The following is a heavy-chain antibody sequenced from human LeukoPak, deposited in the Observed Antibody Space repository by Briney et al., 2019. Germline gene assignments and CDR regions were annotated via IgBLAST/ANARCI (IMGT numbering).Heavy chain of an antibody. CDR2: VSGTSEYI. V-gene: IGHV3-21*06. CDR3: ARWYSSGLYSDY. J-gene: IGHJ4*02. D-gene: IGHD6-19*01. CDR1: GFSFSTYS. Sequence: GGSLRLSCAASGFSFSTYSMIWVRQAPGKGLEWVSSVSGTSEYIYYADSVRGRFTISRDNAKNTVYLQMNSLRAEDTAVYYCARWYSSGLYSDYWGQGTLVTVSS.